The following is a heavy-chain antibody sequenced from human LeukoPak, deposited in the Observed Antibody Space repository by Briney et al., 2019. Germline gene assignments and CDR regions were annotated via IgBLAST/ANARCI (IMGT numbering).Heavy chain of an antibody. CDR3: ARAGLHGTFDY. Sequence: PSETLSLTCAVYGGSFRGYYWSWIRQPPGKGLEWIGEINHSGSTNYNPSLKSRVTISVDTSKNKFSLKLSSVTAADTAVYYCARAGLHGTFDYWGQGTLVTVSS. V-gene: IGHV4-34*01. CDR2: INHSGST. J-gene: IGHJ4*02. D-gene: IGHD5-24*01. CDR1: GGSFRGYY.